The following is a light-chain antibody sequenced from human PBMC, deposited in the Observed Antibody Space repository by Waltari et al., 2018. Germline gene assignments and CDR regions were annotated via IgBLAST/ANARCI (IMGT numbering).Light chain of an antibody. Sequence: EIVLTQSPGTLSLSPGERATLSCRAGQSVSSSYLAWYQQKPGQAPRLLIDGASSRATGIPDRFSGSGSGTDFTLTISRLEPEDFAVYYCQQYGSSPYTFGQGTKLEIK. CDR3: QQYGSSPYT. V-gene: IGKV3-20*01. J-gene: IGKJ2*01. CDR1: QSVSSSY. CDR2: GAS.